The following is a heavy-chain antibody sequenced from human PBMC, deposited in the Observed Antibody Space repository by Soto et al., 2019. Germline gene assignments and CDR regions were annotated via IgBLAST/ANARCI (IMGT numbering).Heavy chain of an antibody. V-gene: IGHV4-61*01. CDR2: IYYSGST. J-gene: IGHJ4*02. CDR3: ARDLSLDY. D-gene: IGHD3-3*02. Sequence: PSETLSLTCTVSGGSVSSGSYYWSWIRQPPGKGLEWIGYIYYSGSTNYNPSLKSRVTISVDTSKNQLSLKLSSVTAADTAVYYCARDLSLDYWGQGTLVTVSS. CDR1: GGSVSSGSYY.